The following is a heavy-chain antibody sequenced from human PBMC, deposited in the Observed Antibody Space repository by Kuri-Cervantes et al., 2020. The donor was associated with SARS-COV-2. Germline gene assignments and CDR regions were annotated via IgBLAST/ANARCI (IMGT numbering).Heavy chain of an antibody. D-gene: IGHD6-19*01. CDR3: AKGIAVAGTGGFDY. Sequence: GESLKISCAASGFTFSSYWMSWVRQAPGKGLEWVSYISSSGSTIYYADSVKGRFTISRDNAKNSLYLQMNSLRAEDTAVYYCAKGIAVAGTGGFDYWGQGTLVTVSS. J-gene: IGHJ4*02. V-gene: IGHV3-48*04. CDR2: ISSSGSTI. CDR1: GFTFSSYW.